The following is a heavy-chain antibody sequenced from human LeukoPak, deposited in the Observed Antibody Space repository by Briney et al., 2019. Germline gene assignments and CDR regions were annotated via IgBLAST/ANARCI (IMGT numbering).Heavy chain of an antibody. CDR1: GGSISSRSYY. V-gene: IGHV4-39*07. Sequence: PSETLSLTCTVSGGSISSRSYYWGWIRQPPGKGLEWIGSIYYSGSTYYNPSLKSRVTISVDTSKNQFSLKLSSGTAAHTAVYYCASLRGYGPYYMDVWGKGTTVIVSS. CDR2: IYYSGST. D-gene: IGHD5-12*01. J-gene: IGHJ6*03. CDR3: ASLRGYGPYYMDV.